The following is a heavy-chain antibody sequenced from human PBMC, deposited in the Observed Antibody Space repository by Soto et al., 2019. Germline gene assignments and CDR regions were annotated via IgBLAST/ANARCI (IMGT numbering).Heavy chain of an antibody. D-gene: IGHD4-17*01. CDR1: GFTLSSYA. J-gene: IGHJ4*02. Sequence: GGSLRLSCAASGFTLSSYAMSWVRQPPGKGLEWVSTISGGVVSTYYADSVKGRFTISRDNAKNTLYLQMNSLRVEDTAIYYCAKTMTSLTTGIDYWGQGTLVTVSS. CDR3: AKTMTSLTTGIDY. V-gene: IGHV3-23*01. CDR2: ISGGVVST.